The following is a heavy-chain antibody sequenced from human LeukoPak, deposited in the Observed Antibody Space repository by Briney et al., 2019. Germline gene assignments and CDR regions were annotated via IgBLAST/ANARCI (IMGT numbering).Heavy chain of an antibody. CDR3: ARGMTYWSGSGKFDY. Sequence: GGSLRLSCAASGFTFSDYRMHWVRQPPGREPLWVARINTDGSSTTYADSVKGRFSISRDNAKNTLFLQMNSLRAEDTAVYYCARGMTYWSGSGKFDYWGQGSLVTVSS. J-gene: IGHJ4*02. V-gene: IGHV3-74*03. D-gene: IGHD3-10*01. CDR1: GFTFSDYR. CDR2: INTDGSST.